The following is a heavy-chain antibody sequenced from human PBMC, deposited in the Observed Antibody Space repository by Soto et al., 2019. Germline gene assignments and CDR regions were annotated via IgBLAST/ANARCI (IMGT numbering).Heavy chain of an antibody. D-gene: IGHD3-3*02. Sequence: EASVKVSCKASGYTFTDFFVHWVRQAPGQGLEWMGWINPHDGGTKYAQKFQGRVTMTWDTSISTAFTELNGLRPDDTAIYFCARAGSFGVDEYFQYWGEGSLVTVSS. CDR3: ARAGSFGVDEYFQY. CDR1: GYTFTDFF. CDR2: INPHDGGT. V-gene: IGHV1-2*02. J-gene: IGHJ1*01.